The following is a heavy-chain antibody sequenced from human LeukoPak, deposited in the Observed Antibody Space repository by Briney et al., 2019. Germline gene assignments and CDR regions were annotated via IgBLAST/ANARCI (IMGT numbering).Heavy chain of an antibody. CDR3: AKETWFGEPSLDN. CDR1: GFTFSGYA. CDR2: INARATSP. V-gene: IGHV3-23*01. D-gene: IGHD3-10*01. Sequence: PGGALRLSCAAPGFTFSGYAMSWVRQAPGKGLEWVASINARATSPYYADSVKGRFTISRDNAENTLHLQMSSLRADDTAGYYLAKETWFGEPSLDNWGQGALVTVSA. J-gene: IGHJ4*02.